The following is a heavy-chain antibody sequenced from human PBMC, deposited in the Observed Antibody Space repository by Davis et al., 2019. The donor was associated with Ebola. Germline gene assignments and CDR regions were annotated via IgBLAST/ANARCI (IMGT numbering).Heavy chain of an antibody. Sequence: SETLSLTCAVYGGSFSGYYWSWIRQPPGKGLEWIGEINHSGSTNYNPSLKSRVTISVDTSKNQFSLKLSSVTAADTAVYYCARPEGQYYYDSSGYYLRGYYFDYWGQGTLVTVSS. CDR2: INHSGST. J-gene: IGHJ4*02. CDR3: ARPEGQYYYDSSGYYLRGYYFDY. V-gene: IGHV4-34*01. CDR1: GGSFSGYY. D-gene: IGHD3-22*01.